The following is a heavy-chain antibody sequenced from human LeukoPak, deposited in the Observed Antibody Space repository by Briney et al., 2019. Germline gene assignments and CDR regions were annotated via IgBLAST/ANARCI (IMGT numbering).Heavy chain of an antibody. CDR2: IKQDGSEK. J-gene: IGHJ4*02. V-gene: IGHV3-7*01. Sequence: GGSLRLSCAASGFTFSSYWMSWVRQAPGKGLEWVANIKQDGSEKYYVDSVKGRFTISRDNAKNSLYLQMNSLGAEDTAVYYCATPLYSYSPFDYWGQGTLVTVSS. D-gene: IGHD5-18*01. CDR1: GFTFSSYW. CDR3: ATPLYSYSPFDY.